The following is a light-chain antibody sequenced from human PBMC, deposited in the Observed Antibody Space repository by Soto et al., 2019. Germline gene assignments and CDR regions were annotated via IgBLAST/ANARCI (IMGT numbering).Light chain of an antibody. CDR2: GAS. J-gene: IGKJ2*01. CDR3: QQYGPSPMYT. CDR1: QTVSSSY. V-gene: IGKV3-20*01. Sequence: EIVLTQSPGTLSLSPGERATLSCRASQTVSSSYLAWYQQKPGQAPRLLIYGASTRATGIPGRLSGSASGTDFPLTISRLEPEDFAVYYCQQYGPSPMYTFGQGTNLEIK.